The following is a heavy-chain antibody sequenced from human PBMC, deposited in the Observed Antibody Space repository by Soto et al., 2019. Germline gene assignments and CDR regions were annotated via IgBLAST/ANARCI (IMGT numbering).Heavy chain of an antibody. CDR3: ARDWEGPLSRFDP. Sequence: SETLSLTCTVSGGSISSGDYYWSWIRQPPGKGLEWIGYIYYSGSTYYNPSLKSRVTISVDTSKNQFSLKLSSVTAADTAVYYYARDWEGPLSRFDPWGQGTLVTVSS. CDR2: IYYSGST. CDR1: GGSISSGDYY. V-gene: IGHV4-30-4*01. D-gene: IGHD1-26*01. J-gene: IGHJ5*02.